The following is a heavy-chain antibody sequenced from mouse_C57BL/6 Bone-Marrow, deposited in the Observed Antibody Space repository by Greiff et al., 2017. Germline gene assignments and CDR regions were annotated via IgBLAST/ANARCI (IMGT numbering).Heavy chain of an antibody. CDR3: TKGYGNFLDTRDY. Sequence: QVQLQQSGAELVRPGASVTLSCKASGYTFTDYEMHWVKQTPVHGLEWIGAIDPETGGTAYNQKFKGKAILTADKSSSTAYMELRSLTSEDSAVYYCTKGYGNFLDTRDYWGQGTSVTVSS. D-gene: IGHD2-1*01. CDR2: IDPETGGT. V-gene: IGHV1-15*01. J-gene: IGHJ4*01. CDR1: GYTFTDYE.